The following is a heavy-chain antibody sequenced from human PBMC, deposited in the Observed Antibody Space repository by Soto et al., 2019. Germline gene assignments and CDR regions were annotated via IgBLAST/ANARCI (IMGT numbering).Heavy chain of an antibody. Sequence: SETLSLTCTVSGGSISSYYWSWIRQPPGKGLEWIGYIYYSGSTNYNPSLKSRVTISVDTSKNQFPLKLSSVTAADTAVYYCARGDDSSGYYFDYWGQGTLVTVSS. V-gene: IGHV4-59*01. J-gene: IGHJ4*02. CDR2: IYYSGST. CDR3: ARGDDSSGYYFDY. CDR1: GGSISSYY. D-gene: IGHD3-22*01.